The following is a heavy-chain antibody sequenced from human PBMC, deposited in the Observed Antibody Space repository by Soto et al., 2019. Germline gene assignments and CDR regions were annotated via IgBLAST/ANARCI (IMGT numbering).Heavy chain of an antibody. CDR3: ARGVTMIGAGMDV. V-gene: IGHV3-74*01. D-gene: IGHD3-22*01. CDR2: INSDGSST. J-gene: IGHJ6*02. Sequence: PGGSLRLSCAASGFTFSSYWMHWVRQAPGKGLVWVSRINSDGSSTSYADSVNGRFTISRDNAKNTLYLQMNSLRAEDTAVYYCARGVTMIGAGMDVWGQGTTVTVSS. CDR1: GFTFSSYW.